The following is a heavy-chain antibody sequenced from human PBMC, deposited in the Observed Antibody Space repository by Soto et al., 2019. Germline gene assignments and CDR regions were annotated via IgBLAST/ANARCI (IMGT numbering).Heavy chain of an antibody. CDR1: GFTFSNAW. CDR3: TTIRGYSGYDYNGY. V-gene: IGHV3-15*07. J-gene: IGHJ4*02. D-gene: IGHD5-12*01. CDR2: IKSKTDGGTT. Sequence: GGSLRLSCAASGFTFSNAWMNWVRQAPGKGLEWVGRIKSKTDGGTTDYAAPVKGGFTISRDDSKNTLYLQMNSLKTEDTAVYYCTTIRGYSGYDYNGYWGQGTLVTVSS.